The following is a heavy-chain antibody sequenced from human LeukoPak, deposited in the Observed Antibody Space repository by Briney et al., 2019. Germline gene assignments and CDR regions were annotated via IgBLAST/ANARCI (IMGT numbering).Heavy chain of an antibody. Sequence: PGGSLRLSCAASGFSVSNKYMSWVRQAPGKGLEWVSVIYTGGDTYYADSVRGRFTISRDNSKNTVNLQMNSLRAEDTPLYYCAKEVRESAWFYFDYWGQGTLATVSS. CDR2: IYTGGDT. CDR3: AKEVRESAWFYFDY. V-gene: IGHV3-53*01. CDR1: GFSVSNKY. D-gene: IGHD3-10*01. J-gene: IGHJ4*02.